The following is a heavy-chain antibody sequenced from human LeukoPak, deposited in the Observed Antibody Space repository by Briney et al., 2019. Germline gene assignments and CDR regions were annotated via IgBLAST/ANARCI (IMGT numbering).Heavy chain of an antibody. V-gene: IGHV4-59*01. D-gene: IGHD2-8*01. CDR2: IYYSGST. CDR1: GGSISTYY. CDR3: ARVTRNGQYVMDV. J-gene: IGHJ6*02. Sequence: SETLPLTCTVAGGSISTYYWSWIRQPPGKGLEWIVYIYYSGSTNYNPSLKSRVTISVDTSKNQCSLKLSSVTAADTAVYYCARVTRNGQYVMDVWGQGTTVTVSS.